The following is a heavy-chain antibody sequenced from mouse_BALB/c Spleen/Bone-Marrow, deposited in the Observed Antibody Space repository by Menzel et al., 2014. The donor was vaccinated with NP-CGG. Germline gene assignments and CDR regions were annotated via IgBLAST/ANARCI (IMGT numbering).Heavy chain of an antibody. Sequence: VQLQQSGAELARPGASVKLSCKASGYTFTSYWMQWVKQRPGQGLEWIGAIYPGDGDTRNTQKFKGRATLTADKSSSTAYMQLSSLASEDSAVYYCARNYYYGSSWSAMDYWGQGTSGTVSS. CDR1: GYTFTSYW. J-gene: IGHJ4*01. D-gene: IGHD1-1*01. CDR3: ARNYYYGSSWSAMDY. CDR2: IYPGDGDT. V-gene: IGHV1-87*01.